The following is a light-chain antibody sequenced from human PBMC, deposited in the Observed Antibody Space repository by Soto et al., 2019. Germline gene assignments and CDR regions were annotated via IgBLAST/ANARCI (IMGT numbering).Light chain of an antibody. CDR1: RDVGSD. V-gene: IGKV1-6*01. Sequence: QMTQSPSSLSASVGEKIIITCRASRDVGSDVSWYQQKPGQAPKLLIYAASNLYTGVPSRFSGSRSGTEFTRTISSLQPEDFASYYCLQDYGDSWTFGQGTKVEIE. CDR2: AAS. J-gene: IGKJ1*01. CDR3: LQDYGDSWT.